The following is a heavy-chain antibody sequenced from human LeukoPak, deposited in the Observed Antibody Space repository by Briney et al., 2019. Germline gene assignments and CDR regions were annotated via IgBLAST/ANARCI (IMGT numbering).Heavy chain of an antibody. CDR3: AHRGSSSWYY. CDR1: RTSLSSSRVG. V-gene: IGHV2-5*02. CDR2: IYWDDDK. J-gene: IGHJ4*02. D-gene: IGHD6-13*01. Sequence: SRPTPVKPTQTLTLTCTFSRTSLSSSRVGGGGIRQPPGKALWWLALIYWDDDKRYSPSLKSKLTITKDTSKIQVVLTMTNMDPVDTATYYCAHRGSSSWYYWGQGTLVTVSS.